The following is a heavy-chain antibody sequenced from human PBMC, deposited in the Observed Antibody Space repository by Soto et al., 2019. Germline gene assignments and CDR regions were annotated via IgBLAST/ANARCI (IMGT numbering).Heavy chain of an antibody. CDR2: IFYSGTA. D-gene: IGHD3-10*01. CDR1: GYSISSGNHY. CDR3: ARTDYGTAYFDP. J-gene: IGHJ5*02. V-gene: IGHV4-30-4*01. Sequence: PSETLSLPGAVSGYSISSGNHYWSWIRQPPGKGLEWIGYIFYSGTAYYNPSLKSRLTISVDTSKNEFSLKLSSVTAADTAVYYCARTDYGTAYFDPWGQGSLVTFSS.